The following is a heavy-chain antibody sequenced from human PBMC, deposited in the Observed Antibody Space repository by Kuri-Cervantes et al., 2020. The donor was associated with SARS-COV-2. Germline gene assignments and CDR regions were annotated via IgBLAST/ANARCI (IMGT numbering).Heavy chain of an antibody. CDR2: ISGSGSTI. CDR1: GFTFSSYA. CDR3: AKAEDTNFGVVY. J-gene: IGHJ4*02. D-gene: IGHD3-3*01. V-gene: IGHV3-23*01. Sequence: GESLKISCAASGFTFSSYAMSWVRQAPGKGLEWVSAISGSGSTIYYADSVKGRFTISRDNSKDTLYLQMNSLRAEDTALYYCAKAEDTNFGVVYWGQGTVVTVSS.